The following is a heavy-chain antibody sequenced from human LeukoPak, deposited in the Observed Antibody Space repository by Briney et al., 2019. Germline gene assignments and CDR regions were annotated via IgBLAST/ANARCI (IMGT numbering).Heavy chain of an antibody. CDR2: IHSGGST. Sequence: PGGSLRLSCVASGFTFNSNYMSWVRLAPGKGLEWVSVIHSGGSTYYAESVRGRFTISRDNSKNTLYLQMNSLRADDTAVNYCASPGRHSSSWYYAFDYWGQGTLATVSS. D-gene: IGHD6-13*01. CDR3: ASPGRHSSSWYYAFDY. CDR1: GFTFNSNY. J-gene: IGHJ4*02. V-gene: IGHV3-53*01.